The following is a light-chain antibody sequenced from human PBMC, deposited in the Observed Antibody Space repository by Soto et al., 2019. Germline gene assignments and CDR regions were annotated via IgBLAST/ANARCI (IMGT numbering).Light chain of an antibody. Sequence: ENVLTQSPGTLSLSPGERVTLSCRASQSVGSNSIAWYQQKPGQAPRLVLLRIFTRAIGVPARFSGSGSETEFTLTISGLQSEDSGVYYCLQHYSWPWTFGQGTKVDIK. CDR1: QSVGSN. CDR3: LQHYSWPWT. V-gene: IGKV3-15*01. J-gene: IGKJ1*01. CDR2: RIF.